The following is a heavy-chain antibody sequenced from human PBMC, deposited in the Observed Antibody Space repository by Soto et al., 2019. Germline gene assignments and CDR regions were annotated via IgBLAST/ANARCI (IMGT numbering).Heavy chain of an antibody. J-gene: IGHJ3*02. V-gene: IGHV3-30*03. Sequence: PGGSLRLSCGASGFSFKTYGMHWVRQAPGKGLEWVAVISYDGTNKDYADTVKGRFTISGDNSKNTLYLQMNSLRAEDTAVYYCAGGYYYDSSGYYYLSGAFDIWGQGTMVTVSS. CDR3: AGGYYYDSSGYYYLSGAFDI. D-gene: IGHD3-22*01. CDR1: GFSFKTYG. CDR2: ISYDGTNK.